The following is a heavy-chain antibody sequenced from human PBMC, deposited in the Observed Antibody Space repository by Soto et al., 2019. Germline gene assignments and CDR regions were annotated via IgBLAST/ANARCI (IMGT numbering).Heavy chain of an antibody. D-gene: IGHD4-17*01. J-gene: IGHJ6*02. CDR1: GYSFTSYW. Sequence: EVQLVPSGAEVKKPGESLRISCKGSGYSFTSYWVTWVRQMPGKGLEWMGRIDPSDSYTNYNPPFQGHVTISVEKSISTAYLQWSSLKASDTAMYYCARLYGGNSGMDVWGQGTTVTVSS. CDR2: IDPSDSYT. CDR3: ARLYGGNSGMDV. V-gene: IGHV5-10-1*01.